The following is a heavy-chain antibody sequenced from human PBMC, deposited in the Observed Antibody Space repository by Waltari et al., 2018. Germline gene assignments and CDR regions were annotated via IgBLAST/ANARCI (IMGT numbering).Heavy chain of an antibody. Sequence: EVQLVESGGGLVQPGGSLRLSCAASGFSVSSNYMSWVRQAPGKGLGWLSVIYSGGTTHYADSVRGRFTISRHNSNNTLYLQMNSLRPEDTAVYYCAREYYYYYHGMDVWGQGTTVTVS. CDR1: GFSVSSNY. CDR2: IYSGGTT. J-gene: IGHJ6*02. V-gene: IGHV3-53*04. CDR3: AREYYYYYHGMDV.